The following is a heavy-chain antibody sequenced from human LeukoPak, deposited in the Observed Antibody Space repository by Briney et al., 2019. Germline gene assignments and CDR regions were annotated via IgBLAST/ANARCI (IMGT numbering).Heavy chain of an antibody. V-gene: IGHV4-34*01. J-gene: IGHJ6*03. D-gene: IGHD3-16*02. CDR3: ARANDYVWGSYRYLYYMDV. CDR2: INHSGST. CDR1: GGSFSGYY. Sequence: SETLSLTCAVYGGSFSGYYWSWIRQPPGKELEWIGEINHSGSTNYNPSLKSRVTISVDTSKNQFSLKLSSVTAADTAVYYCARANDYVWGSYRYLYYMDVWGKGTTVTVSS.